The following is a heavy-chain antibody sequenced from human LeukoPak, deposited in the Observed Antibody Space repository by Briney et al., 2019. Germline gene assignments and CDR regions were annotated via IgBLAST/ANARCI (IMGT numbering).Heavy chain of an antibody. V-gene: IGHV3-30-3*01. CDR1: GFTFSSYA. D-gene: IGHD3-22*01. CDR2: ISYDGNNN. CDR3: ARGGHYYDSSGYYLAGDY. Sequence: PGGSLRLSCAASGFTFSSYAMHWVRQAPGKGLEWVAVISYDGNNNYYADSVKGRFTVSRDNSKNTLNLQVNSLRPEDTAVYYCARGGHYYDSSGYYLAGDYWGQGTLVTVSS. J-gene: IGHJ4*02.